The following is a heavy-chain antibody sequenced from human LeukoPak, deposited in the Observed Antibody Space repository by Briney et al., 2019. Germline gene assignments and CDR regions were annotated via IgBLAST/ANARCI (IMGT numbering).Heavy chain of an antibody. J-gene: IGHJ4*02. CDR2: ISSSSRSI. D-gene: IGHD3-3*01. CDR1: GFTFSIYS. V-gene: IGHV3-48*01. CDR3: ARFGDYYDFWSGYYYYFDY. Sequence: GGSLRLSCAASGFTFSIYSMNWVRQAPGKGLEWVSYISSSSRSIYYADSVKGRFTISRDNAKNSLYLQMNSLRGEDTAVYYCARFGDYYDFWSGYYYYFDYWGQGTLVTVSS.